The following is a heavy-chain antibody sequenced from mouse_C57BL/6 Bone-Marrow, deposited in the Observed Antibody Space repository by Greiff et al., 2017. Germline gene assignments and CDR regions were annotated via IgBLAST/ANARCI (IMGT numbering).Heavy chain of an antibody. CDR2: IDPSDSYT. Sequence: VQLQQSGAELVMPGASVKLSCKASGYTFTSYWMHWVKQRPGQGLEWIGEIDPSDSYTNSNQMFKRKSTLTGDKSSSTAYMQLSSLTSEDSAVXYYARDYGTSLFDYWGQGTTLTVSS. J-gene: IGHJ2*01. CDR1: GYTFTSYW. D-gene: IGHD2-1*01. CDR3: ARDYGTSLFDY. V-gene: IGHV1-69*01.